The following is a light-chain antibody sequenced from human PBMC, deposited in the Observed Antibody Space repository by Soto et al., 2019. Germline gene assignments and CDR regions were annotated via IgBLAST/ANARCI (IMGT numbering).Light chain of an antibody. V-gene: IGKV1-9*01. J-gene: IGKJ4*01. Sequence: IPLTQSPSSLSASVGDRVTITCRARQGISSYLAWYQQKPGKAPKLLIYAASTLQSGVPSRFSGSGSGTDFTLTISRLQPEDFATYYCQQLNSYPLTFGGGTKVEIK. CDR2: AAS. CDR1: QGISSY. CDR3: QQLNSYPLT.